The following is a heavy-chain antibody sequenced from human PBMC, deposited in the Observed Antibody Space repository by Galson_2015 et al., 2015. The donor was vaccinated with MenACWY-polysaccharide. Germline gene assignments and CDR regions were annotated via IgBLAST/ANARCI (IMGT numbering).Heavy chain of an antibody. CDR3: ARARSWSGYFAFDF. CDR2: IKQSGSEK. J-gene: IGHJ3*01. Sequence: SLRLSCAASGFPFSDSWMTWIRQVPGKGLEWVATIKQSGSEKYYVDSVEGRFTVSRDNAKNSLYLQMNSLRAEDTAVYYCARARSWSGYFAFDFWGQGTMVTVSS. CDR1: GFPFSDSW. D-gene: IGHD3-3*01. V-gene: IGHV3-7*01.